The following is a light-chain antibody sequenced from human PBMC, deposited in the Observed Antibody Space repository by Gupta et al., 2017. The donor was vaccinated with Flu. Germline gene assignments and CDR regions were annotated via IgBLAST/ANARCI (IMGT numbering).Light chain of an antibody. CDR2: EAS. CDR1: QRSSSY. Sequence: PDTRSATTEERATLTCRASQRSSSYLAWYQQKPGKAPRFLIYEASTRETGIPARFSGSGSGTDFTLTISSLQPEDFAVYYCQQHNESPRTFGRGTKLEI. CDR3: QQHNESPRT. V-gene: IGKV3-15*01. J-gene: IGKJ4*02.